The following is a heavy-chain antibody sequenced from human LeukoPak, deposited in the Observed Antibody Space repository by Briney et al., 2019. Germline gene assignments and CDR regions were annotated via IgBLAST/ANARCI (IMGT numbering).Heavy chain of an antibody. CDR2: IYHSGST. V-gene: IGHV4-4*02. D-gene: IGHD5-18*01. CDR1: GGSISSSNW. J-gene: IGHJ4*02. Sequence: PSGTLSLTCAVSGGSISSSNWWSWVRQPPGKGLEWIGEIYHSGSTNYNPSLKSRVTISVDKSKNQFSLKLSSVTAADTAVYYCARIGGEVPLGYSYGYWAFDYWGQGTLVTVSS. CDR3: ARIGGEVPLGYSYGYWAFDY.